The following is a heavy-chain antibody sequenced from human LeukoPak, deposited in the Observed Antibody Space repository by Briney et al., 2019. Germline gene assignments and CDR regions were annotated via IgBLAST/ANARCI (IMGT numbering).Heavy chain of an antibody. D-gene: IGHD6-13*01. CDR2: INYSGNT. Sequence: VKPSETLSLTCTASVGSLNSNSYYWGWIRQPPGKGLEWIGSINYSGNTYYNPSLKSRVTISVDTSKNQFSLNLSSVTAAETSIYYCAGSYSSIWYSTFDIWGQGTMVTVSS. CDR3: AGSYSSIWYSTFDI. J-gene: IGHJ3*02. V-gene: IGHV4-39*01. CDR1: VGSLNSNSYY.